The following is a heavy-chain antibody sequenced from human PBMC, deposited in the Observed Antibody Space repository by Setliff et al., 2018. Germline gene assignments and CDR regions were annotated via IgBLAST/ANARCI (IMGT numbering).Heavy chain of an antibody. D-gene: IGHD3-22*01. CDR2: VYDTGST. V-gene: IGHV4-61*10. CDR3: ASRDYYDNRGSLDF. Sequence: SETLSLTCIVSGESIDSVATGNHYWNWIRQPVGKGLEWIGHVYDTGSTKYSPSLKGRVTISMDTSVNEFSLRLTSVTAADTAMYYCASRDYYDNRGSLDFWGQGTLVTVSS. J-gene: IGHJ4*02. CDR1: GESIDSVATGNHY.